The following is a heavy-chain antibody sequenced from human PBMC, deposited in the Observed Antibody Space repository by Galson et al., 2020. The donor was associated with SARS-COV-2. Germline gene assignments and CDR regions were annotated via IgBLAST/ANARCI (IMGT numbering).Heavy chain of an antibody. V-gene: IGHV3-30*02. D-gene: IGHD3-10*01. J-gene: IGHJ5*02. CDR2: IRYDGSTK. CDR1: GFTFNKNG. CDR3: AKVGWEFGSAWFWFGP. Sequence: QLGESLKISCAASGFTFNKNGMHWVRQAPGKGLEWVAFIRYDGSTKYYADSVKGRFTISRDNSKNTVYLQMNSLNGADTAVYYCAKVGWEFGSAWFWFGPWGQGTLVSVSP.